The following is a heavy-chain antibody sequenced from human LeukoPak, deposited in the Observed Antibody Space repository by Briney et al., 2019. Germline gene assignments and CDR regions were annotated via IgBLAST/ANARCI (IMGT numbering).Heavy chain of an antibody. D-gene: IGHD2/OR15-2a*01. CDR2: ISGSGGST. V-gene: IGHV3-23*01. Sequence: GGSLRLSCAASRFTFSSYAMSWVRQAPGKGLEWVSAISGSGGSTYYADSVKGRFTISRDNSKNTLFLQMNSLRADDTAVYYCAKALYSTTYYYFDLWGRGTLVTVSS. J-gene: IGHJ2*01. CDR1: RFTFSSYA. CDR3: AKALYSTTYYYFDL.